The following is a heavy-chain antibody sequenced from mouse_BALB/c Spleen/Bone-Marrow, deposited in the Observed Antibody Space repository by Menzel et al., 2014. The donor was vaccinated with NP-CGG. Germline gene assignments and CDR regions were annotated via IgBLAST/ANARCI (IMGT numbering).Heavy chain of an antibody. D-gene: IGHD2-1*01. CDR3: ARPYGNYFDY. CDR2: ISSGGSYT. J-gene: IGHJ2*01. Sequence: EVKLVESGGGLVKPGGSLKLSCAASGFTFSSYAMSWVRQPPEKRLEWVADISSGGSYTYYPDTVTGRFTISRDNSKNTLYLEMSSLRSEDTAMYYCARPYGNYFDYWGQGTTLTVSS. CDR1: GFTFSSYA. V-gene: IGHV5-9-4*01.